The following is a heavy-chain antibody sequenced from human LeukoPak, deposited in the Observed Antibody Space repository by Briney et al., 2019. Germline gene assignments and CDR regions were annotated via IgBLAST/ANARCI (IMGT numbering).Heavy chain of an antibody. D-gene: IGHD2-21*01. CDR2: ISSSSSYI. V-gene: IGHV3-21*01. Sequence: GGSLRLSCAASGFTFSSYSMNSVRQAPGKGLEWVSSISSSSSYIYYADSVKGRFTISRDNAKNSLYLQMNSLRAEDTAVYYCARDRSIGERGRAFDIWGQGTMVTVSS. CDR3: ARDRSIGERGRAFDI. J-gene: IGHJ3*02. CDR1: GFTFSSYS.